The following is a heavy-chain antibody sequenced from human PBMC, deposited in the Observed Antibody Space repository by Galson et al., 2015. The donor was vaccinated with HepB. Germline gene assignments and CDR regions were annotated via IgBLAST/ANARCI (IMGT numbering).Heavy chain of an antibody. J-gene: IGHJ6*02. D-gene: IGHD6-19*01. CDR3: ARAVAGTGYYYYYYGMDV. CDR2: IKQDGSEK. CDR1: GFTFSSYW. V-gene: IGHV3-7*03. Sequence: SLRLSCAASGFTFSSYWMSWVRQAPGKGLEWVANIKQDGSEKYYVDSVKGRFTISRDNAKNSLYLQMNSLRAEDTAVYYCARAVAGTGYYYYYYGMDVWGQGTTVTVSS.